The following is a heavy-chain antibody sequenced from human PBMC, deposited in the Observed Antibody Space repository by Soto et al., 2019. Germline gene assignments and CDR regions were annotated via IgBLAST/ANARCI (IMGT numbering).Heavy chain of an antibody. CDR3: ARDLEDAQDDVDIVATMGY. D-gene: IGHD5-12*01. Sequence: GGSLRLSCAASGFTFSSYAMHWVRQAPGKGLEWVAVISYDGSNKYYADSVKGRFTISRDNSKNTLYLQMNGLRAEDTAVYYCARDLEDAQDDVDIVATMGYWGQGTLVTVSS. J-gene: IGHJ4*02. CDR2: ISYDGSNK. V-gene: IGHV3-30-3*01. CDR1: GFTFSSYA.